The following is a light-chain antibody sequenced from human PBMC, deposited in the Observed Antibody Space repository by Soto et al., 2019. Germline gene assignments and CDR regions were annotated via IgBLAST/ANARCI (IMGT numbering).Light chain of an antibody. Sequence: EIVLTQSPCTLSASPGERATLSCRASQSVSSSYLAWYQQKPGKAPRLLIYGASSRATGIPDRFSGSGSGTDFTLTISRLQPEDFAAYYCQQSGSLPLTFGRGTKVDIK. CDR2: GAS. V-gene: IGKV3-20*01. CDR3: QQSGSLPLT. CDR1: QSVSSSY. J-gene: IGKJ4*01.